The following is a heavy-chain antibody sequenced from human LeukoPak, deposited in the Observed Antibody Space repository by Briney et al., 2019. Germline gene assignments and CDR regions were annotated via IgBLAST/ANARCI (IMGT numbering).Heavy chain of an antibody. D-gene: IGHD6-19*01. Sequence: GRSLRLSCAASGFTFSSYAMHWVRQAPGKGLEWVAVISYDGSNKYYADSVKGRFTISRDNSKNTLYLQMNSLRAEDTAVYYCASTYSSGWYFDYWGQGTLVTVSS. CDR2: ISYDGSNK. CDR3: ASTYSSGWYFDY. J-gene: IGHJ4*02. CDR1: GFTFSSYA. V-gene: IGHV3-30-3*01.